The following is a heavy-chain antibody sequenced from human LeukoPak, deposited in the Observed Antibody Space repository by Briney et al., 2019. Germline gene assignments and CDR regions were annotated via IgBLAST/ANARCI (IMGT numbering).Heavy chain of an antibody. CDR1: GGSMTSYC. Sequence: SETLSLTCGVSGGSMTSYCWSWIRQSPGKGLEWIGEIDHSGSTNYNPSLKSRVTISVDTSKNQFSLKLSSVTAADTAVYYCARQVDVGCSSTSCYGRGAFDIWGQRTVVTVSS. CDR3: ARQVDVGCSSTSCYGRGAFDI. D-gene: IGHD2-2*01. J-gene: IGHJ3*02. CDR2: IDHSGST. V-gene: IGHV4-34*01.